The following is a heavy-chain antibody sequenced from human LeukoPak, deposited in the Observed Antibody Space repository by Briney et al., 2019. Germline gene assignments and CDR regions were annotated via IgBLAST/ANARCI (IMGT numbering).Heavy chain of an antibody. D-gene: IGHD6-13*01. CDR2: ISYDGSNK. V-gene: IGHV3-30-3*01. CDR3: AKDDSSSWYLGRYFQH. CDR1: GFTFSSYA. Sequence: GGSLRLSCAASGFTFSSYAMHWVRQAPGKGLEWVAVISYDGSNKYYADSVKGRFTISRDNSKNTLYLQMNSLRAEDTAVYYCAKDDSSSWYLGRYFQHWGQGTLVTVSS. J-gene: IGHJ1*01.